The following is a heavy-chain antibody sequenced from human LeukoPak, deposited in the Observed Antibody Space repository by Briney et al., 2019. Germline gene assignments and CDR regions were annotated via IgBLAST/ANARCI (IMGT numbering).Heavy chain of an antibody. V-gene: IGHV4-4*02. J-gene: IGHJ6*02. CDR2: IYHSGST. CDR1: GGSISNENW. Sequence: PSETLSLTCAVSGGSISNENWWGWVRQPPGKGLEWIGEIYHSGSTNYIPSLKSRITISVDKSKNQFSLKLTSVTAADTAVYYCAGSPIGYGMDVWGRGTTVTVS. CDR3: AGSPIGYGMDV.